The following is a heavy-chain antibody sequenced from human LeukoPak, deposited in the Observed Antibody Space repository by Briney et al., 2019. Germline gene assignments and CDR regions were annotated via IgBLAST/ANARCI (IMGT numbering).Heavy chain of an antibody. J-gene: IGHJ4*02. CDR2: ISRSSSII. CDR1: GFTFSNYS. D-gene: IGHD3-10*01. CDR3: ARMYYYGPGSYSFDY. V-gene: IGHV3-48*01. Sequence: GGSLRLSCAASGFTFSNYSMNWVRQAPGKGLEWISYISRSSSIIYYADSVKGRFTISRDNAQNSLYLQMNSLRAEDTAVYYCARMYYYGPGSYSFDYWGQGTLVTVSS.